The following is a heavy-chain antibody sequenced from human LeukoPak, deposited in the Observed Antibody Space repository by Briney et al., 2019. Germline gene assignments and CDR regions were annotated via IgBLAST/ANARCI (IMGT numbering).Heavy chain of an antibody. J-gene: IGHJ3*01. V-gene: IGHV4-59*08. D-gene: IGHD4-17*01. CDR3: ARSYGDYITGAYAFDV. CDR2: IYYSGST. CDR1: GGSISNYY. Sequence: SETLSLTCTVSGGSISNYYWSWIRQPPEKGLEWIGYIYYSGSTNYNPSLKSRLTISVDTSKNQFSLKLSSVTAADTAVYYCARSYGDYITGAYAFDVWGQGTMVTVTS.